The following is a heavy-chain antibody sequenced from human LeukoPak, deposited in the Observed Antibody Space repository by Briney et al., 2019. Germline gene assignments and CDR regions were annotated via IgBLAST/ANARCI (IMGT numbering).Heavy chain of an antibody. J-gene: IGHJ5*02. CDR2: IYYSEST. V-gene: IGHV4-39*07. CDR3: ARQQGLVSNWFDP. CDR1: GGSISSNIDY. D-gene: IGHD6-19*01. Sequence: SETLSLTCTVSGGSISSNIDYWGWIRQPPGKGLEWIGSIYYSESTYYNPSLKSRVTISVDTSKNQFSLKLNSVTAADTAVYYCARQQGLVSNWFDPWGQGTLITVSS.